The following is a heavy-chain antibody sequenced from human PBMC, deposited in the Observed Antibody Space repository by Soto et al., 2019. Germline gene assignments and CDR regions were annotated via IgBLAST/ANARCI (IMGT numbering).Heavy chain of an antibody. CDR3: ARLGRRDGYNYNYYYGMDV. CDR2: IYPGDSDT. J-gene: IGHJ6*02. D-gene: IGHD5-12*01. V-gene: IGHV5-51*01. Sequence: SGYSFTSYWIGWVRQMPGKGLEWMGIIYPGDSDTRYSPSFQGQVTISADKSISTAYLQWSSLKASDTAMYYCARLGRRDGYNYNYYYGMDVWGQGTTVTVSS. CDR1: GYSFTSYW.